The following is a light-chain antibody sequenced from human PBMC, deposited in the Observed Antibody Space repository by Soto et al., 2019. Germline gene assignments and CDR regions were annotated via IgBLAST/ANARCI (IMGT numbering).Light chain of an antibody. CDR3: QSYDSSLSGSEV. J-gene: IGLJ2*01. CDR1: SSNIGAGYH. V-gene: IGLV1-40*01. CDR2: GNN. Sequence: QSVLTQPPSVSGAPGQRVTISCTGSSSNIGAGYHVHWYQQLPGTAPKLLIYGNNNRPSGVPDRCSGSKSGTSASLAITGLQAEDEADCYCQSYDSSLSGSEVFGGGTELTVL.